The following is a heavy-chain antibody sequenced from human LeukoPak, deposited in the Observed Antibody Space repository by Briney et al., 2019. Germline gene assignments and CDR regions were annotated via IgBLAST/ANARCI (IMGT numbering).Heavy chain of an antibody. CDR3: ARVRWGGLYYFEC. V-gene: IGHV3-74*01. CDR2: INDDGRST. Sequence: GGSLRLSCGASQFTFSRYVMNWVRQAPGKGLVGVARINDDGRSTSYADSVKGRFTISRDNAKNTLYLQMNSLRAEDTAVYYCARVRWGGLYYFECWGKRTLVTVAS. J-gene: IGHJ4*02. D-gene: IGHD3-16*01. CDR1: QFTFSRYV.